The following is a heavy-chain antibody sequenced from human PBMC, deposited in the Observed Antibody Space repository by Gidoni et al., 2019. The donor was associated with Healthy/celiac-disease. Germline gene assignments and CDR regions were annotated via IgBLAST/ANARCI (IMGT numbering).Heavy chain of an antibody. J-gene: IGHJ5*02. V-gene: IGHV1-46*01. CDR2: INPSGGST. Sequence: QVQLVQSGAEVKKPGASVKVSCQASGYTFTSYYMHWVRQAPGQGLEWMGIINPSGGSTSYAKKFQGRVTMTRDTSTSTVYMELSSLRSEDTAVYYCARNESPRRRYSSGWYFSRNWFDPWGQGTLVTVSS. CDR3: ARNESPRRRYSSGWYFSRNWFDP. CDR1: GYTFTSYY. D-gene: IGHD6-19*01.